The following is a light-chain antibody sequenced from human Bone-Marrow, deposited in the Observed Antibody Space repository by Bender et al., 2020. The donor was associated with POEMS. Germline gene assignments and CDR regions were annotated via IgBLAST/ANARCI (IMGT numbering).Light chain of an antibody. J-gene: IGLJ3*02. V-gene: IGLV2-8*01. CDR1: SSDVGGYNY. CDR3: QSYDNSLGGWV. CDR2: EVY. Sequence: QSALTQPPSASGSPGQSVTISCTGTSSDVGGYNYVSWYQQHPGKVPKVIIFEVYKRPSGVPDRFSGSKSGNTASLTVSGLQPEDEADYYCQSYDNSLGGWVFGGGTKLTVL.